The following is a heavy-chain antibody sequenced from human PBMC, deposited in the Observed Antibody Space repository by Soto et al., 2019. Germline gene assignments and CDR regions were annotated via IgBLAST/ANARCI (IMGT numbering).Heavy chain of an antibody. V-gene: IGHV4-30-4*01. Sequence: SETLSLTCTVSGGSISSGDYYWSWIRQPPGKGLEWIGYIYYSGSTYYNPSLKSRVTISVDTSKNQFSLKLSSVTAADTAVYYCARVHKMVYAQSFDYWGQGTLVTVSS. D-gene: IGHD2-8*01. J-gene: IGHJ4*02. CDR1: GGSISSGDYY. CDR2: IYYSGST. CDR3: ARVHKMVYAQSFDY.